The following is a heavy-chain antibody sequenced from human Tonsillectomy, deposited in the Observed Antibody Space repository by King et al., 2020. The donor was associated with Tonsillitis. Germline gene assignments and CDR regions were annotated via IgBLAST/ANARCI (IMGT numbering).Heavy chain of an antibody. Sequence: VQLVESGGDLVQPGGSLTLSCTASGFTFSSYAMNWVRQVPGRGLEWVSSITASGGNPYYADSVKGQFTISRDNSKSTLFLPMNSLRLEDTALSHCAKIRRGTGVLLSADWYFDLWGRGTLVTVSS. J-gene: IGHJ2*01. CDR3: AKIRRGTGVLLSADWYFDL. CDR2: ITASGGNP. D-gene: IGHD7-27*01. CDR1: GFTFSSYA. V-gene: IGHV3-23*04.